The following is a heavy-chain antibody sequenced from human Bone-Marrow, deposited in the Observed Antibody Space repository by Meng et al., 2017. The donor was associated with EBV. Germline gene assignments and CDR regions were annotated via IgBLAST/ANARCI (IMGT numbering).Heavy chain of an antibody. CDR2: INEDGAVT. CDR1: GFTLSSYW. Sequence: GELVGFGGALVQPGGSLRLSCEASGFTLSSYWMHWVRQAPGKGLVWVSRINEDGAVTTYADSVKGRFTISRDNAKNTLYLQMNSLRAEDTAVYYCSRDLVGSADSWGQGTLVTVSS. CDR3: SRDLVGSADS. V-gene: IGHV3-74*01. J-gene: IGHJ4*02. D-gene: IGHD2-8*02.